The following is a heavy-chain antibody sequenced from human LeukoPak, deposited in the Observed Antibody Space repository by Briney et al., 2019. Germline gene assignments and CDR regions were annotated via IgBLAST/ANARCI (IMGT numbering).Heavy chain of an antibody. J-gene: IGHJ6*03. CDR1: GGSISSYY. V-gene: IGHV4-59*01. Sequence: SETLSLTCAVSGGSISSYYWSWIRQPPGKGLEWIGYIYYSGSTNYNPSLKSRVTISVDTSKNQFSLKLSSVTAADTAVYYCARDSTSSSYYYMDVWGKGTTVTVSS. CDR3: ARDSTSSSYYYMDV. D-gene: IGHD6-6*01. CDR2: IYYSGST.